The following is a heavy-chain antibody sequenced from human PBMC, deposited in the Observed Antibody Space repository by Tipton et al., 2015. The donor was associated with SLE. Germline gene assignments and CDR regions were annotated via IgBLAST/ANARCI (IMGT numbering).Heavy chain of an antibody. Sequence: GSLRLSCAASGFTFSDYYMTWIRQAPGEGLEWVSYISGSGKTIYYADSVKGRFTISRDDAKNSLYLQMNSLRVEDTAVYYCARHRLTVLQKVNVPSDGLDVWGQGTTVSVSS. CDR3: ARHRLTVLQKVNVPSDGLDV. J-gene: IGHJ6*02. CDR1: GFTFSDYY. V-gene: IGHV3-11*01. D-gene: IGHD3-10*01. CDR2: ISGSGKTI.